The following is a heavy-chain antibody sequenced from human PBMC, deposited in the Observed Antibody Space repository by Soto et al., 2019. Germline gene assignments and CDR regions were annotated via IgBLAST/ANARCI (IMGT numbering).Heavy chain of an antibody. CDR1: GFTFSSYG. V-gene: IGHV3-33*01. J-gene: IGHJ5*02. Sequence: GGSLRLSCAASGFTFSSYGMHWVRQAPGKGLEWVAVIWYDGSNKYYADSVKGRFTISRDNSKNTLYLQMNSLRAEDTAVYYCAREAGEMITFGGVNLWGQGTLVTVSS. CDR2: IWYDGSNK. D-gene: IGHD3-16*01. CDR3: AREAGEMITFGGVNL.